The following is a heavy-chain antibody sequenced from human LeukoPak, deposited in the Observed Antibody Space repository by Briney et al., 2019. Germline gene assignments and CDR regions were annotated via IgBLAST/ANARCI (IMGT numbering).Heavy chain of an antibody. D-gene: IGHD6-13*01. V-gene: IGHV1-69*04. CDR1: GGTFSSYA. CDR3: ARDYLSRSRWYDRWFDP. J-gene: IGHJ5*02. Sequence: SVKVSCKASGGTFSSYAISWVRQAPGQVLEWMGRIIPILGIANYAQKFQGRVTITADKSTSTAYMELSSLRSEDTAVYYCARDYLSRSRWYDRWFDPWGQGTLVTVSS. CDR2: IIPILGIA.